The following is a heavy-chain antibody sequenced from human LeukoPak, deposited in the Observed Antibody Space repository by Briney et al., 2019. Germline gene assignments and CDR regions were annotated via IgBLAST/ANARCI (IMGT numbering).Heavy chain of an antibody. Sequence: GGSLRLSCAASGFTFSTYEMNWVRQTPVKGLEWVSYISRSGTTIYYLDSVQGRFTISRDNARNLLYLQMNSLRADDAAVYYCARAGETSGWYSFDSWGPGTLVSVSS. V-gene: IGHV3-48*03. D-gene: IGHD6-19*01. J-gene: IGHJ4*02. CDR2: ISRSGTTI. CDR1: GFTFSTYE. CDR3: ARAGETSGWYSFDS.